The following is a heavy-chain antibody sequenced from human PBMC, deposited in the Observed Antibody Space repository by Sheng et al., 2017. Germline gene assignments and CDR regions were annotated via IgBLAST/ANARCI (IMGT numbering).Heavy chain of an antibody. Sequence: EVQLVESGGGLVQPGGSLRLSCAASGFTFSSYEMNWVRQAPGKGLEWVSYISSSGSTIYYADSVKGRFTISRDNAKNSLYLQMNSLRAEDTAVYYCARVSRIAAAGTYYFDYWGQGTLVTVSS. D-gene: IGHD6-13*01. J-gene: IGHJ4*02. CDR1: GFTFSSYE. CDR3: ARVSRIAAAGTYYFDY. CDR2: ISSSGSTI. V-gene: IGHV3-48*03.